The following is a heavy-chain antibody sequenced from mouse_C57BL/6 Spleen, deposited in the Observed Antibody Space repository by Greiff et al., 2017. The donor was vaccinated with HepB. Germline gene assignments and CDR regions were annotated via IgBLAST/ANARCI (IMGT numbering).Heavy chain of an antibody. CDR2: ISSGSSTI. Sequence: EVQVVESGGGLVKPGGSLKLSCAASGFTFSDYGMHWVRQAPEKGLEWVAYISSGSSTIYYADTVKGRFTISRDNAKNTLFLQMTSLRSEDTAMYYCARSFRNFPMDYWGQGTSVTVSS. CDR3: ARSFRNFPMDY. V-gene: IGHV5-17*01. D-gene: IGHD2-1*01. J-gene: IGHJ4*01. CDR1: GFTFSDYG.